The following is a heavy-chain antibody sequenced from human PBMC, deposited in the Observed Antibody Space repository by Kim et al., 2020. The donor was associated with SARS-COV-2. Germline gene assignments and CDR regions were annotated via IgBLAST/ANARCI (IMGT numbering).Heavy chain of an antibody. CDR3: ARIQARWEPLTRYYDYDGVDD. CDR1: GFSLSTSGMC. V-gene: IGHV2-70*01. Sequence: SGPTLVNPTQTLTLTCTFSGFSLSTSGMCVSWLRQPPGKALEWLALIDWDDDKYYSTSQKTRLTISKDTSKNQVVITMTNMDPVDTATYYCARIQARWEPLTRYYDYDGVDDWGQGTTVTVSS. J-gene: IGHJ6*02. D-gene: IGHD1-26*01. CDR2: IDWDDDK.